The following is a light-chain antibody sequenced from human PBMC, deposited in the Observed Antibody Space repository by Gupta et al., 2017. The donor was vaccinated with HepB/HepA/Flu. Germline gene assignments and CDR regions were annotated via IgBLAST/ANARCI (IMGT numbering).Light chain of an antibody. CDR1: QSPLHSNRYNY. Sequence: IVMTQSPLSLPVTPGEPAPISCRSSQSPLHSNRYNYLDWYLQKPGKSPQLLIYLGSNRASGVPDRFSGSGSGTHFTLKINKVEAEDAGVYYCMQALQAPLTFGGGTKVEIK. CDR2: LGS. J-gene: IGKJ4*01. CDR3: MQALQAPLT. V-gene: IGKV2-28*01.